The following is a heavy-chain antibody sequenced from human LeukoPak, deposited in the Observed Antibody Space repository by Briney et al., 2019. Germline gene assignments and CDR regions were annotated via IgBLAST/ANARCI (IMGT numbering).Heavy chain of an antibody. CDR3: AREGGFFRPLDY. J-gene: IGHJ4*02. CDR1: SGSISSYY. CDR2: IYYSGST. V-gene: IGHV4-59*01. D-gene: IGHD3-3*01. Sequence: SETLSLTCTVSSGSISSYYWSWIRQPPAKGLEWIGYIYYSGSTNYNPSLKSRVTISVDTSKNQFSLKLSSVTAADTAVYYCAREGGFFRPLDYSGQGTLVTVSS.